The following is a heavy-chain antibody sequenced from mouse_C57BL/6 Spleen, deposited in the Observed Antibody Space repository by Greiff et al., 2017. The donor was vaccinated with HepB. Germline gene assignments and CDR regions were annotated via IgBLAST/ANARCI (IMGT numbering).Heavy chain of an antibody. V-gene: IGHV1-64*01. Sequence: VQLQQSGAELVKPGASVKLSCKASGYTFTSYWMHWVKQRPGQGLEWIGMIHPNSGSTNYNEKFKSKATLTVDKSSSTAYMQLSSLTSEDSAVYYWTREGYYGSPYYVDYWGQGTTLTVSS. CDR1: GYTFTSYW. J-gene: IGHJ2*01. CDR3: TREGYYGSPYYVDY. CDR2: IHPNSGST. D-gene: IGHD1-1*01.